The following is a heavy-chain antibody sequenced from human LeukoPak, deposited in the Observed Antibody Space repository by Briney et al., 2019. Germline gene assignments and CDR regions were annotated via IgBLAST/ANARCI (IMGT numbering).Heavy chain of an antibody. CDR3: AKDCSSTSCYVFDY. D-gene: IGHD2-2*01. V-gene: IGHV3-33*06. CDR1: GFTFSSYG. J-gene: IGHJ4*02. CDR2: IWYDGSNK. Sequence: GGSLRLSCAASGFTFSSYGMHWVRQAPGKGLEWVAVIWYDGSNKYYAVSVKGRFTISRDNSKNTLYLQMNSLRAEDTAVYYCAKDCSSTSCYVFDYWGQGTLVTVSS.